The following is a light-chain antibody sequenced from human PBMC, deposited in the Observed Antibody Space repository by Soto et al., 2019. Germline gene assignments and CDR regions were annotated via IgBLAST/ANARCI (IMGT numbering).Light chain of an antibody. CDR2: ELS. J-gene: IGLJ1*01. CDR1: SSDGGGYNY. Sequence: QSVLTQPASVSGSPGQSITISCTGTSSDGGGYNYVSWYQQHPGQAPYLMIYELSNRPFGLSNRFSGSKSSNTACLTISGLQAEDEADYYCTSYTSSSTLDVFGTRTKVTVL. CDR3: TSYTSSSTLDV. V-gene: IGLV2-14*01.